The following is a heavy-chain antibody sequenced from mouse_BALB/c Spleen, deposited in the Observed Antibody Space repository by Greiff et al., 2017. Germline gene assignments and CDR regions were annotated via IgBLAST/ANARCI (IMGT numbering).Heavy chain of an antibody. CDR3: ARDNFGEMDY. V-gene: IGHV5-17*02. D-gene: IGHD2-13*01. J-gene: IGHJ4*01. Sequence: EVKVVGSGGGLVQPGGSRELSCAASGFPFSSFGMHWVRQAPEKGLEWVAYISSGSSTIYYADTVKGRFTISRDNPKNTLFLQMTSLRSEDTAMYYCARDNFGEMDYWGQGTSVTVSS. CDR2: ISSGSSTI. CDR1: GFPFSSFG.